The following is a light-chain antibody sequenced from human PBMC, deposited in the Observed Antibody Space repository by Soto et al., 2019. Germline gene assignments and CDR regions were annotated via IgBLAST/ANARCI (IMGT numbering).Light chain of an antibody. J-gene: IGKJ1*01. CDR2: GAS. CDR1: QGIGDT. Sequence: EVVMRQSPATLSVSAGEGATLSCRASQGIGDTLAWYQHKPGQAPRLLIYGASSRATGIPDRFSGSGSGTDFTLTISRLEPEDFAVYYCQQYGSSPRTFGQGTKVDIK. V-gene: IGKV3-20*01. CDR3: QQYGSSPRT.